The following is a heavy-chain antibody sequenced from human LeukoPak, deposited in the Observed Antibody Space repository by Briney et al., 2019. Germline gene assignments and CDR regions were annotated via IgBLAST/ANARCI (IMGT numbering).Heavy chain of an antibody. CDR1: GGSFSGYY. CDR2: IYYSGST. D-gene: IGHD5-24*01. J-gene: IGHJ6*03. CDR3: ARDRWLQFYYYYMDV. Sequence: SETLSLTCAVYGGSFSGYYWSWIRQPPGKGLEWIGSIYYSGSTYYNPSLKSRVTISVDTSKNQFSLKLSSVTAADTAVYYCARDRWLQFYYYYMDVWGKGTTVTVSS. V-gene: IGHV4-34*01.